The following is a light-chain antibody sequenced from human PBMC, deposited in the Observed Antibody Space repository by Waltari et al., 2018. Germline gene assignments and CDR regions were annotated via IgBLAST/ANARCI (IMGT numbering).Light chain of an antibody. CDR1: QGVGRA. V-gene: IGKV3-20*01. Sequence: SCRASQGVGRAFEWYQQKNGQAPRLLIYDAATRATGIPDRFSGGGSGTDFSRTISRLEPEDFAVYYCQMYVRLPATFGQGTKVEI. CDR2: DAA. CDR3: QMYVRLPAT. J-gene: IGKJ1*01.